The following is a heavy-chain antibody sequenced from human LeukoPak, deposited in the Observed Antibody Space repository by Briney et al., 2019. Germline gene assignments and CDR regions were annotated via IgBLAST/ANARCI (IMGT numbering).Heavy chain of an antibody. CDR2: SSGSGGST. CDR3: ARPLIADDAFDY. J-gene: IGHJ4*02. D-gene: IGHD6-13*01. Sequence: GGSLRLSCAASGFTFISDARSGVRQAPGKGLEWVSASSGSGGSTYYAASVEGRFTISRDNSKNSLYLQMNSLRAEDTAVYYCARPLIADDAFDYWGQGTLVTVSS. CDR1: GFTFISDA. V-gene: IGHV3-23*01.